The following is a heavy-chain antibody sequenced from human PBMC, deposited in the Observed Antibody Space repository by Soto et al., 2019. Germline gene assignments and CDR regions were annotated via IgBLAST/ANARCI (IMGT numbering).Heavy chain of an antibody. CDR3: ARQSESTGYFYGWFDP. J-gene: IGHJ5*02. CDR1: GGSINSRGYY. V-gene: IGHV4-31*03. CDR2: IYYSGSI. Sequence: QVQLQESGPGLVRPSQTLSLTCTVSGGSINSRGYYWTWIRQHPGKGLEWIRNIYYSGSIHFNPSLKSRLTMLVDTSENQFSLKLTSVTAADTAVYYCARQSESTGYFYGWFDPWGQGTLVTVSS. D-gene: IGHD3-9*01.